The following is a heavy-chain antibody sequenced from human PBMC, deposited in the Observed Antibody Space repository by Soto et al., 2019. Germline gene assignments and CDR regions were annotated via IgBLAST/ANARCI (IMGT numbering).Heavy chain of an antibody. Sequence: ASVKVSCKASVYTFTSYGISWVRQAPGQGLEGMGWINAYNGDINYAQKFQGRVTMTTATTTNSAYLELGSLRSDDTAVYYCTRAPLGGPYCSSTSCYQYWGQGTQVTVSS. CDR1: VYTFTSYG. CDR3: TRAPLGGPYCSSTSCYQY. CDR2: INAYNGDI. J-gene: IGHJ4*02. D-gene: IGHD2-2*01. V-gene: IGHV1-18*04.